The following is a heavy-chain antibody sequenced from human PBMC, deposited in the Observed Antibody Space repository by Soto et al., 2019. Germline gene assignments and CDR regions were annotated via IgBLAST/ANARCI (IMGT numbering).Heavy chain of an antibody. CDR3: ARDFGSDLSAPGAVFDY. CDR2: ISPYNGNT. D-gene: IGHD3-3*01. CDR1: GYFFTSYG. V-gene: IGHV1-18*04. Sequence: ASVKVSGKASGYFFTSYGITWVRQAPGQGLEWMGWISPYNGNTKYAQNFQGRVTMTTDTSTSTAYMEVRRLRSDDPAVYYCARDFGSDLSAPGAVFDYWGQGTLVTVSS. J-gene: IGHJ4*02.